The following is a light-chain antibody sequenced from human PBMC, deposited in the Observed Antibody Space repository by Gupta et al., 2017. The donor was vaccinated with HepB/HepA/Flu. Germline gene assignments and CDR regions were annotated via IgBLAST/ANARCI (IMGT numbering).Light chain of an antibody. Sequence: AIQLTQSPSSLSASVGDRVTTTCRASQGITTALAWYPQKPGKAPNLLIYGASSLKRGVPSRFSGSGSGTDFTLTFSSLQPEDFSTYFCQQFNSYPLTFGGGTRVDI. V-gene: IGKV1-13*02. CDR2: GAS. J-gene: IGKJ4*01. CDR1: QGITTA. CDR3: QQFNSYPLT.